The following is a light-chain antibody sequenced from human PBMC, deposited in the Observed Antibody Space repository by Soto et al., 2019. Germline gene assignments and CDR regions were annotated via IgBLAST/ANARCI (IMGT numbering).Light chain of an antibody. CDR3: QTWVTGTYVV. CDR2: LNSDGSH. V-gene: IGLV4-69*01. CDR1: SGHSSYA. J-gene: IGLJ2*01. Sequence: QSVLTQSPSASASLGASVKLTCTLSSGHSSYAIAWHQQQPEKGPRYLMKLNSDGSHSKGEGIPDRFSGSSSGAERYLTISSLQSEDEADYYCQTWVTGTYVVFVGGTTLNVL.